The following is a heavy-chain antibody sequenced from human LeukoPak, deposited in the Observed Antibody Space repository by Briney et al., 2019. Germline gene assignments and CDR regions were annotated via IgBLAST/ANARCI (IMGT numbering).Heavy chain of an antibody. D-gene: IGHD3-10*01. V-gene: IGHV3-21*01. CDR3: ARANGQLWTTPDY. Sequence: GGSLRLSCAASVFTFSSYSMNWVRQAPGQGLEWVSSISSSSSPIYYADSVKGRFTISRDNAKKSLNLQMNSLRAEDTAVYYCARANGQLWTTPDYWGQGTLVTISS. J-gene: IGHJ4*02. CDR2: ISSSSSPI. CDR1: VFTFSSYS.